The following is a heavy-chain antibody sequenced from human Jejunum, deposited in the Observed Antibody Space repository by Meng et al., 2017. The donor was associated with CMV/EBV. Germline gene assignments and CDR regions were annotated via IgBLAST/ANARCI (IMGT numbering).Heavy chain of an antibody. Sequence: NWVRQAPGKGLEWVSAIRGDTPYVYSRNYGGTDYAESVKGRFIISRDDATNTLYLQMNSLRAEDTAVYFCARRAGSYMNLYYFNLWGQGTLVTVSS. D-gene: IGHD3-10*01. J-gene: IGHJ4*02. CDR2: IRGDTPYVYSRNYGGT. V-gene: IGHV3-21*04. CDR3: ARRAGSYMNLYYFNL.